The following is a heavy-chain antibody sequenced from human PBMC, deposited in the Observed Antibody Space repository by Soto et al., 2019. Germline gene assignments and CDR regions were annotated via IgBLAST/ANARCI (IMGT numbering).Heavy chain of an antibody. J-gene: IGHJ6*02. Sequence: SETLSLTCAVSGGSISSSNWWSWVRQPPGKGLEWIGEIYLSGSTNYNPSLKSRVTFSVDKSKNQFSLKLSFVTAADTAVYYCARVGKGGPPDYYGMDVWGQGTTVTVSS. CDR3: ARVGKGGPPDYYGMDV. V-gene: IGHV4-4*02. CDR1: GGSISSSNW. D-gene: IGHD1-26*01. CDR2: IYLSGST.